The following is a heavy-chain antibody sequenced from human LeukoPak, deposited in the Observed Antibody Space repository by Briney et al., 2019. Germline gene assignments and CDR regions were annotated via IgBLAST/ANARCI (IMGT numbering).Heavy chain of an antibody. CDR1: GFTFSSYG. Sequence: GGSLRLSCAASGFTFSSYGMHWVRQPPGKGLEWVAVIWYDGSNKYYADSVKGRFTISRDNSKNTLYLQTNSLRAEDTAVYYCARDLRWSHYWYFDLWGRGTLVTVSS. V-gene: IGHV3-33*01. CDR2: IWYDGSNK. D-gene: IGHD2-15*01. J-gene: IGHJ2*01. CDR3: ARDLRWSHYWYFDL.